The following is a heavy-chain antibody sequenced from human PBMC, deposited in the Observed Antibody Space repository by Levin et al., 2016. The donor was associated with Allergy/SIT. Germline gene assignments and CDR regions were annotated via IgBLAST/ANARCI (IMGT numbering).Heavy chain of an antibody. CDR2: IYYSGST. V-gene: IGHV4-39*01. D-gene: IGHD6-13*01. CDR3: ARHNSSSGKRGWFDP. J-gene: IGHJ5*02. Sequence: PGKGLEWIGSIYYSGSTYYNPSLKSRVTISVDTSKNQFSLKLSSVTAADTAVYYCARHNSSSGKRGWFDPWGQGTLVTVSS.